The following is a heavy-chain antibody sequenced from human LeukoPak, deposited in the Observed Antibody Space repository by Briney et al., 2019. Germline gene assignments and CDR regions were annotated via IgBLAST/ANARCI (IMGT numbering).Heavy chain of an antibody. J-gene: IGHJ5*01. V-gene: IGHV3-7*01. D-gene: IGHD6-13*01. CDR2: IKQDGSAK. Sequence: GGSLRLSCAASGFTFSSHWMSWVRQAPGKGLEWVGNIKQDGSAKYYVDSVEGRFTISRDNAKNSLYLQMNSLRAEDTAVYYCARDYYLGYSSSWYVCWGQGTLVTVSS. CDR3: ARDYYLGYSSSWYVC. CDR1: GFTFSSHW.